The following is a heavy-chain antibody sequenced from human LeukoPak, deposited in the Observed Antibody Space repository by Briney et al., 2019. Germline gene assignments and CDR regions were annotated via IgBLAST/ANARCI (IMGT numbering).Heavy chain of an antibody. V-gene: IGHV4-30-2*01. CDR1: GGSISSGGYS. CDR3: ARVVLWFGELSSFDY. J-gene: IGHJ4*02. Sequence: SETLSLTCAVSGGSISSGGYSCSWIRQPPGKGLEWIGYIYHSGSTYYNPSLKSRVTISVDRYKNQFSLKLSSVTAADTAVYYCARVVLWFGELSSFDYWGQGTLVTVSS. D-gene: IGHD3-10*01. CDR2: IYHSGST.